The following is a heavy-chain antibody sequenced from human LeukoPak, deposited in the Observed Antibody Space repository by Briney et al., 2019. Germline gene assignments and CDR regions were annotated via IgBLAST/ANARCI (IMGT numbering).Heavy chain of an antibody. J-gene: IGHJ4*02. Sequence: GGSLRLSCAASGFSFSNYAMTWVRQAPGKGLEWVSIITDSGGGTFYADSVKGRFTISRDNSKNTLCLQMNSLRAEDTAVYYCARDLGSSGYYYYFDYWGQGTLVTVSS. D-gene: IGHD3-22*01. CDR1: GFSFSNYA. CDR3: ARDLGSSGYYYYFDY. CDR2: ITDSGGGT. V-gene: IGHV3-23*01.